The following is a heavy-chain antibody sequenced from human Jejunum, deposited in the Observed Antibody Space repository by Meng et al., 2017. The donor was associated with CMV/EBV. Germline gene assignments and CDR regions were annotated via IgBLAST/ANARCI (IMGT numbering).Heavy chain of an antibody. V-gene: IGHV1-46*01. J-gene: IGHJ5*02. CDR3: ARGLCTGDRCPLDS. CDR1: EYTLTSYY. CDR2: INPSGGGT. Sequence: EYTLTSYYINWVRQAPGQGLEWMGTINPSGGGTSHAQKFQGRVTMTRDTSTSTVYMELSSLRSDDTAMYYCARGLCTGDRCPLDSWGQGTLVTVSS. D-gene: IGHD2-8*02.